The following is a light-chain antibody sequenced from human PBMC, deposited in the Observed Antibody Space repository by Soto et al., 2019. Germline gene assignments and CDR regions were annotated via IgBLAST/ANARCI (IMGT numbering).Light chain of an antibody. V-gene: IGKV3-11*01. Sequence: EIVLTQSPATLSLSAGERATLSCRASQSVVTYLAWYQHKPGQAPRLLIYDASNRATGIPARFSGSGSGTDFTLSISSLEPEDFAVYYCQQRSAWTLNIGGGTKVDIK. J-gene: IGKJ4*01. CDR2: DAS. CDR1: QSVVTY. CDR3: QQRSAWTLN.